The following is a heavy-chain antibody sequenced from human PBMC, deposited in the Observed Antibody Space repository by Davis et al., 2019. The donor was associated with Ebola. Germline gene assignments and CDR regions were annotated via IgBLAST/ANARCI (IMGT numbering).Heavy chain of an antibody. CDR3: ARGVQLWSFDY. V-gene: IGHV1-2*05. J-gene: IGHJ4*02. CDR2: INPQSGAT. CDR1: GYPFSNYY. D-gene: IGHD5-18*01. Sequence: ASVKVSCKASGYPFSNYYMNWVRQAPGQGLEWMGRINPQSGATNYAQKFQGRVTMTRDTSISTAYMELSDLRSDDGVVYYCARGVQLWSFDYWGQGTLVTVSS.